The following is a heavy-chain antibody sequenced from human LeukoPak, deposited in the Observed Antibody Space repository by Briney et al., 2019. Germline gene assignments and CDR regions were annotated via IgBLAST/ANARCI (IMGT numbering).Heavy chain of an antibody. Sequence: PGGSLRLSCAAYGFTFSSYWMSWVRQAPGKGLEWVANINQDGSDKYYVDSVKGRFTISRDNAKNSLYLQMNSLRAEDTAVYYCARAPEGSGSSYYFDYWGQGTLVTVSS. CDR2: INQDGSDK. V-gene: IGHV3-7*01. CDR1: GFTFSSYW. CDR3: ARAPEGSGSSYYFDY. D-gene: IGHD3-10*01. J-gene: IGHJ4*02.